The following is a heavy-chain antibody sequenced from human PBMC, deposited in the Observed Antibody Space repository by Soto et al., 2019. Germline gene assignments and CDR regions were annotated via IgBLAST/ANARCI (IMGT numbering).Heavy chain of an antibody. CDR2: IHSSGTT. D-gene: IGHD1-7*01. CDR1: SGSINSFY. V-gene: IGHV4-4*07. J-gene: IGHJ4*02. Sequence: LSLTCTVSSGSINSFYWSWIRQPAGKGLEWIGRIHSSGTTNYNPSLKSRVTMSVDTSRNQFSLKLTSVTAADTAVYYCARDRIIGTSYSDYWGQGVLVTVSS. CDR3: ARDRIIGTSYSDY.